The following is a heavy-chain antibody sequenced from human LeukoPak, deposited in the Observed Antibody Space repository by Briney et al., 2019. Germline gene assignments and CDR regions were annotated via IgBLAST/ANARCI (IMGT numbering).Heavy chain of an antibody. Sequence: GGSLRLSCAASGFIFSNYGMHWVRQAPGKGLEWVAFIPYDGSNKYYVDSVKGRFTLSRDNSKNTLYLQMNSLRAEDTAVYYCAKVAYSSGWSPGYFQHWGQGTLVTVSS. CDR3: AKVAYSSGWSPGYFQH. CDR2: IPYDGSNK. J-gene: IGHJ1*01. V-gene: IGHV3-30*02. D-gene: IGHD6-19*01. CDR1: GFIFSNYG.